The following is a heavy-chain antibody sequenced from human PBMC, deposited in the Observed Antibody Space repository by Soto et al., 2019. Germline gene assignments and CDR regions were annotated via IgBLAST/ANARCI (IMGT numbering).Heavy chain of an antibody. V-gene: IGHV1-69*06. CDR3: ARAIKRWEVNYYFDF. J-gene: IGHJ4*02. D-gene: IGHD1-26*01. CDR1: GSTFNNFA. CDR2: IVVDSNTA. Sequence: QVVLLQSGAEVKEPGSSVRVSCQVSGSTFNNFAFSWVRQAPGHGPEWMGGIVVDSNTAEYSQRFQDRVTITVDTSTDTLYMELGSLTFEATAVYSCARAIKRWEVNYYFDFWGQGTLVTVSS.